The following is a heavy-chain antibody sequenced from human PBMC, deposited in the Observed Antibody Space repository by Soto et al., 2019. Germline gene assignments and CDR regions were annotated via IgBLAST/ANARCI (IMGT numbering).Heavy chain of an antibody. CDR2: IKSKTDGGTT. Sequence: LRLSCAASGITFSTYAMSWVRQAPGKGLEWVGRIKSKTDGGTTDYAAPVKGRFTISRDDSKNTLYLQMNSLRAEDTAVYYCAKDPWGGSIDWFDPWGQGTLVTVSS. V-gene: IGHV3-15*01. J-gene: IGHJ5*02. D-gene: IGHD3-16*01. CDR1: GITFSTYA. CDR3: AKDPWGGSIDWFDP.